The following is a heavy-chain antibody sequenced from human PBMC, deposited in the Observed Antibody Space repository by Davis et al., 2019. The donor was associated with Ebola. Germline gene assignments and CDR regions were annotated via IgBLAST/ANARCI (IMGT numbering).Heavy chain of an antibody. CDR3: AKNRGSSWPEYFQH. CDR1: GFTFSSYA. J-gene: IGHJ1*01. CDR2: ISGSGGST. V-gene: IGHV3-23*01. D-gene: IGHD6-13*01. Sequence: GESLKISCAASGFTFSSYAMSWVRQAPGKGLEWVSAISGSGGSTYYADSVKGRFTISRDNSKNTLYLQMKSLRAEDTAVYYCAKNRGSSWPEYFQHWGQGTLVTVSS.